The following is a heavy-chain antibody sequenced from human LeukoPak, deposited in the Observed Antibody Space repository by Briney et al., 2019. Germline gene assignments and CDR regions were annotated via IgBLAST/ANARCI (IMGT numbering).Heavy chain of an antibody. J-gene: IGHJ3*02. D-gene: IGHD6-13*01. V-gene: IGHV1-2*02. CDR2: INPTSGGT. CDR1: GYTFTGYY. Sequence: ASVKVSCKASGYTFTGYYMHWVRQAPGQGLEWMGWINPTSGGTNYAQKFQGRVTMARDTSISTAYMELSRLRSDDTAVYYCARVSRLSAAGTMNAFDIWGQGTMVTVSS. CDR3: ARVSRLSAAGTMNAFDI.